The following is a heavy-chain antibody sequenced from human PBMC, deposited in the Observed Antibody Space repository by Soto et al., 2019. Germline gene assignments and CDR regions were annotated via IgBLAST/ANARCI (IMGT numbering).Heavy chain of an antibody. J-gene: IGHJ4*02. D-gene: IGHD6-6*01. CDR3: ARGLSSPSAAGV. CDR2: VHDTGTT. V-gene: IGHV4-39*01. CDR1: GGSVSSGGNY. Sequence: QLQLQESSPGLVKPSETLSLTCAVSGGSVSSGGNYWGWIRQSPGKGLEWIGSVHDTGTTHYNPSLTSRVTISVDTSKNQFSLNVNSVTAADTAVYYCARGLSSPSAAGVWGQGTLVTVSS.